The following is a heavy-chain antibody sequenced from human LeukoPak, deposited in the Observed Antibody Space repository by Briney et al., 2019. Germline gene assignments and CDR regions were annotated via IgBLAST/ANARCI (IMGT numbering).Heavy chain of an antibody. CDR1: GGTFSSYD. CDR2: IMPMFGKT. CDR3: AGGRTDIVVVPATLRNYYFDY. D-gene: IGHD2-2*01. J-gene: IGHJ4*02. V-gene: IGHV1-69*06. Sequence: ASVKVSCKASGGTFSSYDISCVRQAPGQGLEWMGGIMPMFGKTNYAQKFQGRVTTTADKATSTAYMELSSLRSEDTAVYYCAGGRTDIVVVPATLRNYYFDYWGQGTLVTVSS.